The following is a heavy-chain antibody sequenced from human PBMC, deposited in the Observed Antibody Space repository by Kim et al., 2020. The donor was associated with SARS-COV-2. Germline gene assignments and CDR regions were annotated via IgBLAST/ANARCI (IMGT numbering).Heavy chain of an antibody. D-gene: IGHD2-2*01. V-gene: IGHV1-18*01. CDR2: ISAYNGNT. Sequence: ASVKVSCKASGYTFTSYGISWVRQAPGQGLEWMGWISAYNGNTNYAQKLQGRVTMTTDTSTSTAYMELRSLRSDDTAVYYCARLINVVVPAANDYWGQGTLVTVSS. J-gene: IGHJ4*02. CDR1: GYTFTSYG. CDR3: ARLINVVVPAANDY.